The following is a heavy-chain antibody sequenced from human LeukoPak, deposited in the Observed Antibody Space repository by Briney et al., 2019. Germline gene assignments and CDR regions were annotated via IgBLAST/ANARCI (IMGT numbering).Heavy chain of an antibody. CDR1: GYTFTRYG. CDR3: ARDRYTSYMDV. Sequence: ASVKVSCKASGYTFTRYGISCVRQAPGQGREWMGWISAYNGNTNYAQKLQGRVTMTRDTSTSTVYMELSSLRSEDTAVYYCARDRYTSYMDVWGKGTTVTISS. CDR2: ISAYNGNT. D-gene: IGHD3-16*02. V-gene: IGHV1-18*01. J-gene: IGHJ6*03.